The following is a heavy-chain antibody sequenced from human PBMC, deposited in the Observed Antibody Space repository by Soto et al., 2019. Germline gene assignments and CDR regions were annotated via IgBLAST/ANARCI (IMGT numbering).Heavy chain of an antibody. CDR1: GGSISSGDYY. CDR2: IYYSGST. D-gene: IGHD3-22*01. V-gene: IGHV4-30-4*01. CDR3: ARVEVRSSSIVVGLVMIYY. J-gene: IGHJ4*02. Sequence: SETLSLTCTVSGGSISSGDYYWSWIRQPPGKGLEWIGYIYYSGSTYYNPSLKSRVTISVDTSKNQFSLKLSSVTAADTAVYYCARVEVRSSSIVVGLVMIYYWGQGTLVTVSS.